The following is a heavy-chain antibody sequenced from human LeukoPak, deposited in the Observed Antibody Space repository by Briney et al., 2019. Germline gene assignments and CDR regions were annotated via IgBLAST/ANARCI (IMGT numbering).Heavy chain of an antibody. D-gene: IGHD6-6*01. J-gene: IGHJ6*03. CDR1: GFTFNSYT. CDR3: ARGGIAGRQVYYYYMDV. V-gene: IGHV3-21*01. CDR2: ISALSTYI. Sequence: GGSLRLSCAASGFTFNSYTIHWVRQAPGKGPEWVSSISALSTYIYYADSLKGRFTMSRDNVEKSAYLELSGLTAHDTAIYCARGGIAGRQVYYYYMDVWGKGTTVTVSS.